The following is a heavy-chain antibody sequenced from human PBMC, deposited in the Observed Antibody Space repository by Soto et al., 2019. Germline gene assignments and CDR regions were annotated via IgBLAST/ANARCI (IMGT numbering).Heavy chain of an antibody. CDR3: TTGVMITFGGVIVENDAFDI. J-gene: IGHJ3*02. CDR2: IKSKTDGGTT. CDR1: GFIFSSYT. Sequence: GGSLRLSCAASGFIFSSYTMNWVRQAPGKGLEWVGRIKSKTDGGTTDYAAPVKGRFTISRDDSKNTLYLQMNSLKTEDTAVYYCTTGVMITFGGVIVENDAFDIWGQGTMVTVSS. V-gene: IGHV3-15*07. D-gene: IGHD3-16*02.